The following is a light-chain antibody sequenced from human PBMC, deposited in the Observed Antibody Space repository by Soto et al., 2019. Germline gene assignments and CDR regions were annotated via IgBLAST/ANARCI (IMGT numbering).Light chain of an antibody. V-gene: IGKV3-20*01. CDR1: QSVSSTY. CDR2: GAS. J-gene: IGKJ1*01. Sequence: EIVLTQSPGTLSLSPGERATLSCRASQSVSSTYLAWYQQKPGQAPRLLIYGASNRASGIPDRFSGSGSGTDFTLTISRLEPADFAVYYCLQYGSSPRTFGQGTKVEIK. CDR3: LQYGSSPRT.